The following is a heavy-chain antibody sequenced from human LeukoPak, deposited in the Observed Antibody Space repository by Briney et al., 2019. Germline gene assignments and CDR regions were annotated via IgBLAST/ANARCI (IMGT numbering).Heavy chain of an antibody. J-gene: IGHJ4*02. CDR1: GFTFSSYA. Sequence: GGSLRLSCAASGFTFSSYAMSWVRQAPGKGLEWVSAISGSGGSTYCADSVKGRFTISRDNSKNTLYLQMNSLRAEDTAVYYCAKEDIVVVVAAIPYFDYWGQGTLVTVSS. D-gene: IGHD2-15*01. V-gene: IGHV3-23*01. CDR3: AKEDIVVVVAAIPYFDY. CDR2: ISGSGGST.